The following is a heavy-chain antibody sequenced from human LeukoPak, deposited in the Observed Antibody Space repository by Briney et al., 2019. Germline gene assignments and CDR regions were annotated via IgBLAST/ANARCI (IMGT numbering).Heavy chain of an antibody. V-gene: IGHV3-21*01. CDR2: ITSSSSYI. CDR3: ARDPGAGEWEPDY. Sequence: GGSLRLSCAASGFTFSSYNTNWVRQAPGKGLEWVSSITSSSSYIYYADSVKGRFTISRDNAKNSPYLQMNSLRAEDTAVYYCARDPGAGEWEPDYWGQGTLVTVSS. D-gene: IGHD1-26*01. CDR1: GFTFSSYN. J-gene: IGHJ4*02.